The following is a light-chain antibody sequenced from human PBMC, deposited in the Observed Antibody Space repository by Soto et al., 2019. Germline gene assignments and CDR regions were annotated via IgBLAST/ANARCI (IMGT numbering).Light chain of an antibody. V-gene: IGKV1-9*01. CDR1: QGIRNY. Sequence: DIQLTQSPSFLSASVGDRVTITCRASQGIRNYLAWYQQKPGRAPKLLMYIASTLQTGVPSRFSGSQSGTEFTLTITSLQPEDFATYYCQQVNNSPITFGQGTRLEIK. CDR2: IAS. CDR3: QQVNNSPIT. J-gene: IGKJ5*01.